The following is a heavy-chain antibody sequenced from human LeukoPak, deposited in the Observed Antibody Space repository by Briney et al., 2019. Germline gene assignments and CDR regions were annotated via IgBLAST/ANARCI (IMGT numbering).Heavy chain of an antibody. J-gene: IGHJ6*03. Sequence: ASVKVSCKASGYTFTSYGISWARQAPGQGLEWMGWISAYNGNTNYAQKLQGRVTMTTDTSTGTAYMELRSLRSDDTAVYYCAAGIAVAGFYYMDVWGKGTTVTVSS. V-gene: IGHV1-18*01. CDR1: GYTFTSYG. CDR3: AAGIAVAGFYYMDV. CDR2: ISAYNGNT. D-gene: IGHD6-19*01.